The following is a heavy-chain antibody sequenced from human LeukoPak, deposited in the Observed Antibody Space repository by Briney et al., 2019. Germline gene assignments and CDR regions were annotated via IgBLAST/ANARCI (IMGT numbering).Heavy chain of an antibody. CDR3: VRDRELNF. Sequence: PSETLSLTCTVSGGSISIYYWSWIRQSPGKGLEWIGYTYNSGSTNYNPSLKSRVTISADTSKNQFSLKLTSVTAADTAVYFCVRDRELNFWGQGTLATVSS. J-gene: IGHJ4*02. D-gene: IGHD1-26*01. V-gene: IGHV4-59*03. CDR2: TYNSGST. CDR1: GGSISIYY.